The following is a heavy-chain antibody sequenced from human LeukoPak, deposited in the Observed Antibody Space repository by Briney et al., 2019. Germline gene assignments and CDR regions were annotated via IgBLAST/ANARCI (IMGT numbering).Heavy chain of an antibody. J-gene: IGHJ4*02. CDR2: INHSRST. Sequence: SAPLSLTCAVYGGPFSGYYWSWIRQPPGKGLEWIGEINHSRSTNYNPSLKSRVTISVDTSKNHISRKLSSVTAADTAVYHCVRGRNFRLDKDCWGEGTLVTVSS. D-gene: IGHD2/OR15-2a*01. CDR3: VRGRNFRLDKDC. V-gene: IGHV4-34*01. CDR1: GGPFSGYY.